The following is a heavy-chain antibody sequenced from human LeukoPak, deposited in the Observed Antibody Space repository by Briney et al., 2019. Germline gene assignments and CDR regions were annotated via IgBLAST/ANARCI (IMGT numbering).Heavy chain of an antibody. V-gene: IGHV3-30-3*01. J-gene: IGHJ4*02. Sequence: GGSLRLSCGASGFTFSSYAMHWVRQAPGKGLEWVAVISYDGSNKYYADSVKGRFTISRDNSKNTLYLQMNSLRAEDTAVYYCARIVVVIRGGGDYFDYWGQGTLVTVSS. CDR1: GFTFSSYA. CDR3: ARIVVVIRGGGDYFDY. CDR2: ISYDGSNK. D-gene: IGHD3-22*01.